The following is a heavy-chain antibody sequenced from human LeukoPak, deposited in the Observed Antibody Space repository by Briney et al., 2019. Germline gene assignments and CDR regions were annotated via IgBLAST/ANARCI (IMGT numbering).Heavy chain of an antibody. CDR2: INHSGST. Sequence: GSLRLSCAASGFTFSSYWMSWVSQAPGKGLEWIGEINHSGSTNYNPSLKSRVTISVDTSKNQFSLKLSSVTAADTAVYYCARGALGSGYYRPALDIWGQGTMVTVSS. CDR3: ARGALGSGYYRPALDI. D-gene: IGHD3-22*01. J-gene: IGHJ3*02. CDR1: GFTFSSYW. V-gene: IGHV4-34*01.